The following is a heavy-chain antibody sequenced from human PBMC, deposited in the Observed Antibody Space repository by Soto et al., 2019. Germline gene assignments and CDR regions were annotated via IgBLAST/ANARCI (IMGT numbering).Heavy chain of an antibody. Sequence: WASVKVSCKASGGTFSSYAISWVRQAPGQGLEWMGGIIPIFGTANYAQKFQGRVTITADESTSTAYMELSSLRSEDTAVYYCARDRYYYDSSGYYYVSLDAFDIWGQGTMVTVSS. J-gene: IGHJ3*02. CDR3: ARDRYYYDSSGYYYVSLDAFDI. CDR1: GGTFSSYA. V-gene: IGHV1-69*13. D-gene: IGHD3-22*01. CDR2: IIPIFGTA.